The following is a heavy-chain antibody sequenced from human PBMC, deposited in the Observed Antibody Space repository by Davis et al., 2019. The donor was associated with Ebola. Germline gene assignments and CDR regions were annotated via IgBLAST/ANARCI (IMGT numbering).Heavy chain of an antibody. Sequence: SVKVSCKASGGTFSSYAISWVRQAPGQGLEWMGGIIPIFGIANYAQKFQGRVTITADKSTSTAYMELSSLRSEDTAVYYCARDEGIAVAGPLFDPWGQGTLVTVSS. CDR3: ARDEGIAVAGPLFDP. CDR1: GGTFSSYA. V-gene: IGHV1-69*10. CDR2: IIPIFGIA. J-gene: IGHJ5*02. D-gene: IGHD6-19*01.